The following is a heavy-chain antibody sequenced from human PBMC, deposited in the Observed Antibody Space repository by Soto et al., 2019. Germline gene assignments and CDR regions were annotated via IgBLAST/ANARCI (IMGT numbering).Heavy chain of an antibody. Sequence: QVQLVQSGAEVKKPGSSVKVSCKASGGTFSSYAISWVRQAPGQGLEWMGGIIPIFGTANYAQKFQGRVTITADKSTSTAYMERSSLRSEDTAVYYCARPYSSSLRWYYGMDVWGQGTTVTVSS. D-gene: IGHD6-6*01. CDR1: GGTFSSYA. CDR3: ARPYSSSLRWYYGMDV. V-gene: IGHV1-69*06. J-gene: IGHJ6*02. CDR2: IIPIFGTA.